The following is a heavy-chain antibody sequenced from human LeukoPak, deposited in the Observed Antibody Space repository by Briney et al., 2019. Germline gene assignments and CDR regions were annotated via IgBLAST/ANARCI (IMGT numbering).Heavy chain of an antibody. CDR1: GFTFSSYA. CDR3: ARASGSYVWYGMDV. J-gene: IGHJ6*02. D-gene: IGHD1-26*01. V-gene: IGHV3-23*01. CDR2: ISGSGGST. Sequence: GGSLRLSCAASGFTFSSYAMSWVRQAPGKGLEWVSAISGSGGSTYYADSVKGRFTISRDNSKNTLYLQMNSLRAEDTAVYYCARASGSYVWYGMDVWGQGTTVTVSS.